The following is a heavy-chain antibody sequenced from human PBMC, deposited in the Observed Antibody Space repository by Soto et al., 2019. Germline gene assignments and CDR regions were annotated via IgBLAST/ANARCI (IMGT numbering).Heavy chain of an antibody. CDR3: ARARFGGLCAIFADY. V-gene: IGHV3-66*01. CDR1: GFTVSNNY. J-gene: IGHJ4*02. Sequence: EVQLVNSGGGLVQPGGSLRLSCAASGFTVSNNYMSWVRQAPGKGLEWVSVIYRGGSTYYADYVKDRFTISRDNSGNTLYLQVSSLSAEDTAVYDCARARFGGLCAIFADYCGQGTLVTVSS. CDR2: IYRGGST. D-gene: IGHD3-3*01.